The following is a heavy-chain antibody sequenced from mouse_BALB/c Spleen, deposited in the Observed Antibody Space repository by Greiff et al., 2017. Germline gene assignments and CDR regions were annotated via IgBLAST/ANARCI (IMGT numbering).Heavy chain of an antibody. CDR2: IDPANGNT. CDR3: ARSGVWPYAMDY. D-gene: IGHD2-10*02. V-gene: IGHV14-3*02. J-gene: IGHJ4*01. CDR1: GFNIKDTY. Sequence: EVQLQESGAELVKPGASVKLSCTASGFNIKDTYMHWVKQRPEQGLEWIGRIDPANGNTKYDPKFQGKATITADTSSNTAYLQLSSLTSEDTAVYYCARSGVWPYAMDYWGQGTSVTVSS.